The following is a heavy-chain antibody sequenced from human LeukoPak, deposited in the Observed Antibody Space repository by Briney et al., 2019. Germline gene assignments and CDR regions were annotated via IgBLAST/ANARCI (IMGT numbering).Heavy chain of an antibody. Sequence: PSETLSLTCTVSGGSISSYYWSWIRQPAGKGLEWIGRIYTSGITNYNPSLKSRVTMSVDTSKNQFSLKLTSVTAADTAVYYCARGIGVSYDFWSGYPNYYYYYMDVWGKGTTVTVSS. J-gene: IGHJ6*03. D-gene: IGHD3-3*01. CDR3: ARGIGVSYDFWSGYPNYYYYYMDV. CDR2: IYTSGIT. CDR1: GGSISSYY. V-gene: IGHV4-4*07.